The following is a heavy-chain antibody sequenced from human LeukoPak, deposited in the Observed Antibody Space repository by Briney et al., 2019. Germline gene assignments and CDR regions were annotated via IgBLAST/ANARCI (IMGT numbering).Heavy chain of an antibody. D-gene: IGHD2/OR15-2a*01. CDR3: AITRRPKNIFDP. Sequence: SETLSLTCSVSGGSISSGSYYWAWIRQSPGKGLEWIASIYYGGNSYYNPSLKSRVTISIDTSKNQFSLVLHSVTAADTAVYFCAITRRPKNIFDPWGQGTLVSVSS. J-gene: IGHJ5*02. V-gene: IGHV4-39*07. CDR2: IYYGGNS. CDR1: GGSISSGSYY.